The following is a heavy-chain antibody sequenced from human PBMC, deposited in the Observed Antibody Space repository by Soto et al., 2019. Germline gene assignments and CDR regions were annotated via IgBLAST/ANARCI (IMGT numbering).Heavy chain of an antibody. J-gene: IGHJ3*02. CDR2: ISWNSGSI. V-gene: IGHV3-9*01. CDR3: AKDIYYGSGSSTDAFDI. CDR1: GFTFDDYA. D-gene: IGHD3-10*01. Sequence: SLRLSCAASGFTFDDYAMHWVRQAPGKGLEWVSGISWNSGSIGYADSVKGRFTISRDNAKNSLYLQMNSLRAEDTALYYCAKDIYYGSGSSTDAFDIWGQGTMVTVSS.